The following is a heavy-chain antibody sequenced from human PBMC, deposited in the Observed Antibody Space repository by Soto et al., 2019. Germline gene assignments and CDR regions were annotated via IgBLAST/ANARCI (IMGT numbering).Heavy chain of an antibody. D-gene: IGHD6-19*01. CDR2: INAGNGNT. J-gene: IGHJ4*02. V-gene: IGHV1-3*05. CDR3: ARAVAVPADFDY. CDR1: GYSFTSYA. Sequence: QVQLVQSGAEEKKPGASVKVSCKASGYSFTSYAMHWVRQAPGQGLEWMGWINAGNGNTKYSQKFQGRVTITRDRSASTAYMELSSLRSEDTALYYCARAVAVPADFDYWGQGTLVTVSS.